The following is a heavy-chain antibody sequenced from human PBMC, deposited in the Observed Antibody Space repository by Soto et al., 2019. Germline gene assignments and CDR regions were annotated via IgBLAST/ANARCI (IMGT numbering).Heavy chain of an antibody. Sequence: QVQLQESGPGLVRPSQTLSLTCTVSGGSIGSGDYYWSWIRQHPGKGLEWIGCIFHSGSTYYNPSLKSRVTISVDTSKNEFSLKLSSVTAADTAIYYCARDGSGSYDGWLDSWGQGTLVTVSS. D-gene: IGHD3-10*01. CDR3: ARDGSGSYDGWLDS. V-gene: IGHV4-31*03. CDR2: IFHSGST. J-gene: IGHJ5*01. CDR1: GGSIGSGDYY.